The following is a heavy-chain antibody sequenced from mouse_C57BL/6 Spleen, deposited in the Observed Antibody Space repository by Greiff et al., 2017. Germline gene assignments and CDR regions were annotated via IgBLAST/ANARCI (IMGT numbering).Heavy chain of an antibody. CDR2: INPGSGGT. Sequence: QVQLQQSGAELVRPGTSVKVSCKASGYAFTNYLIEWVKQRPGQGLAWIGVINPGSGGTNYNEKFKGKATLTADKSSSTAYMQLSSLTSEDSAVYFCARGGTTVVEGFAYWGQGTLVTVSA. V-gene: IGHV1-54*01. J-gene: IGHJ3*01. CDR3: ARGGTTVVEGFAY. D-gene: IGHD1-1*01. CDR1: GYAFTNYL.